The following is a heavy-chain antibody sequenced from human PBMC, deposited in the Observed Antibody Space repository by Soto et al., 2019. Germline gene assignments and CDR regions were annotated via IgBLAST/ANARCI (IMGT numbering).Heavy chain of an antibody. CDR2: ISYDGSNK. D-gene: IGHD3-10*01. CDR3: ARDTLTSDYYGSGSYRRGYYGMDV. CDR1: GFTFSSYA. Sequence: GGSLRLSCAASGFTFSSYAMHWVRQAPGKGLEWVAVISYDGSNKYYADSVKGRFTISRDNSKNTLYLQMNSLRAEDTAVYYCARDTLTSDYYGSGSYRRGYYGMDVWGQGTTVTVSS. V-gene: IGHV3-30-3*01. J-gene: IGHJ6*02.